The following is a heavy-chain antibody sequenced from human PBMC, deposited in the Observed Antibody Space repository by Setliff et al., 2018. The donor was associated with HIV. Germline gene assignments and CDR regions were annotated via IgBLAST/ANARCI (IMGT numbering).Heavy chain of an antibody. D-gene: IGHD3-10*01. CDR3: AGPRGDEAFDI. J-gene: IGHJ3*02. Sequence: GASVKVSCKASGDTSSTYAINWVRQAPGQGLEWMGQFIPILDITNYAQKFQGRVTITAHKSTNTMYMEMTSLTSEDTAVYYCAGPRGDEAFDIWGQGTMVTVSS. V-gene: IGHV1-69*10. CDR1: GDTSSTYA. CDR2: FIPILDIT.